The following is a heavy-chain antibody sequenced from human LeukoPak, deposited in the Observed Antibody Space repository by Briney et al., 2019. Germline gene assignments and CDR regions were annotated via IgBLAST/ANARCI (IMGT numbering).Heavy chain of an antibody. J-gene: IGHJ5*02. V-gene: IGHV3-30-3*01. CDR1: GFTFSSYA. Sequence: GRSLRLSCAASGFTFSSYAMHWVRQAPGKGLEWVAVISYDGSNKYYADSVKGRFTISRDNSKNTLYLQMNSLRAEDTAVYYCARASRGGAGYNWFDPWGQGTLVTVSS. CDR3: ARASRGGAGYNWFDP. D-gene: IGHD6-19*01. CDR2: ISYDGSNK.